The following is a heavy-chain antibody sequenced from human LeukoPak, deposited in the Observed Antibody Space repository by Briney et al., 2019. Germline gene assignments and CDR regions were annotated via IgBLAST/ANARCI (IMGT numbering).Heavy chain of an antibody. Sequence: GGSLRLSCAASGFTVSSNYVSWVRQAPGKGLEWVSVIYSGGSTYYADSVKGRFTISRDNSKNTLYLQMNSLRAEDTAVYYCVKNDGWFHLAQWGQGTLVTVSS. D-gene: IGHD6-19*01. CDR2: IYSGGST. CDR1: GFTVSSNY. CDR3: VKNDGWFHLAQ. J-gene: IGHJ4*02. V-gene: IGHV3-53*01.